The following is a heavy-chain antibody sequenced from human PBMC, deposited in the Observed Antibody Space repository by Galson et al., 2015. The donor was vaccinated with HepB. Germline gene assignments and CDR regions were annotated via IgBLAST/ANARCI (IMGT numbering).Heavy chain of an antibody. CDR1: GFTFSSYA. Sequence: SLRLSCAASGFTFSSYAMHWVRQAPGKGLEWVAVTSYDGSNKYYADSVKGRFTISRDNSKNTLYLQMNSLRAEDTAVYYCARSRGLGSSGYDAFDIWGQGTMVTVSS. J-gene: IGHJ3*02. D-gene: IGHD3-22*01. CDR3: ARSRGLGSSGYDAFDI. V-gene: IGHV3-30-3*01. CDR2: TSYDGSNK.